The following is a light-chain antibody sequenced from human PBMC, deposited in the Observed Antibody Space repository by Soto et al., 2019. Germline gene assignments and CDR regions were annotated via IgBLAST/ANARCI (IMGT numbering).Light chain of an antibody. Sequence: LTQPPSASGSPGQSVTISCTGTSSDVGGYNYVSWYQQHPGKAPKLMIYEVSKRPAGVPDRFSGSKSGNTASLTVSGLQAEDEADYYCSSFGGNNNYVFGTGTKVTVL. J-gene: IGLJ1*01. CDR2: EVS. CDR1: SSDVGGYNY. V-gene: IGLV2-8*01. CDR3: SSFGGNNNYV.